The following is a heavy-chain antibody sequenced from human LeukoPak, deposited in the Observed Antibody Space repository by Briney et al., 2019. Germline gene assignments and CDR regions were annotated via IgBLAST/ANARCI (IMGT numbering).Heavy chain of an antibody. V-gene: IGHV4-34*01. CDR1: GGSFSGYY. CDR3: ARSHDHLWGNYPDY. Sequence: SSETLSLTCAVYGGSFSGYYWSWIRQPPGKGLEWIGEINHSGSTNYNPSLKSRVTISVDKSKNQFSLRLNSVTAADTAMYYCARSHDHLWGNYPDYWGQGTLVTVSS. D-gene: IGHD3-16*02. CDR2: INHSGST. J-gene: IGHJ4*02.